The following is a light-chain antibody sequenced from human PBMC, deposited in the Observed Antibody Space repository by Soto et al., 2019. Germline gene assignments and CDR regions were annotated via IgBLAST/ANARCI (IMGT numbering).Light chain of an antibody. J-gene: IGLJ2*01. Sequence: SYELTQPPSMSVAPGQTARITCGGDDVGSKSVHWYQQKPGQAPVLVVNDDTDRPSGIPERFSGSNSGNAATLTISRVEAGDEADYYCQVWDRSSDHPGVFGGGTKLTVL. CDR1: DVGSKS. CDR3: QVWDRSSDHPGV. V-gene: IGLV3-21*02. CDR2: DDT.